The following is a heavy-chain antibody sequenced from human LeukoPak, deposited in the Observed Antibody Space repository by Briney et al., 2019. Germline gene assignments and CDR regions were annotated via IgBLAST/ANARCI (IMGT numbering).Heavy chain of an antibody. CDR1: GYTFTGYY. V-gene: IGHV1-2*02. J-gene: IGHJ6*02. Sequence: GASVKVSCKASGYTFTGYYMHWVRQAPGQGLEWMGWINPNSGGTNYAQKFQGRVTITRDTSASTAYMELSSLRSEDTAVYYCASASYDILTGLYYYYYGMDVWGQGTTVTVSS. CDR2: INPNSGGT. CDR3: ASASYDILTGLYYYYYGMDV. D-gene: IGHD3-9*01.